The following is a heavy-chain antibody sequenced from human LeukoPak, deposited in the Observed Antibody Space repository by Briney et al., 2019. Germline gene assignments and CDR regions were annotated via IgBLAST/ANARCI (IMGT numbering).Heavy chain of an antibody. Sequence: GGSLRLSCAASGFTFSTYTIHWIRQAPGKGLDYISAINTNGGSTYYADSVKGRFTISRDNSKDTVYLQMGSLRHEDIDVYYCARGVGYTNLDFWGQGTLVTVSS. CDR1: GFTFSTYT. V-gene: IGHV3-64*02. J-gene: IGHJ4*02. CDR2: INTNGGST. CDR3: ARGVGYTNLDF. D-gene: IGHD5-24*01.